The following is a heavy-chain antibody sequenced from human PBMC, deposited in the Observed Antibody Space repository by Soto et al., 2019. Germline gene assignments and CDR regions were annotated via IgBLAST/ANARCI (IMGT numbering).Heavy chain of an antibody. CDR3: ARARAAAAYGPSSHFDY. D-gene: IGHD6-13*01. V-gene: IGHV3-30-3*01. Sequence: GGSLRLSCAASGFTFSSYAMHWVRQAPGKGLEWVAVISYDGSNKYYADSVKGRFPISRDNSKKPLYLQMNSLRAEDTAVYYCARARAAAAYGPSSHFDYWGQGTLVTVSS. CDR2: ISYDGSNK. CDR1: GFTFSSYA. J-gene: IGHJ4*02.